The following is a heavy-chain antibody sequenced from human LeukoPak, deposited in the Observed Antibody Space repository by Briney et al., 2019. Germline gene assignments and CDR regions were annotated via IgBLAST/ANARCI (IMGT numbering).Heavy chain of an antibody. CDR1: GGSFSGYY. J-gene: IGHJ4*02. CDR3: ASGSWRAWDY. CDR2: INHSGST. Sequence: PSETLSLTCAVYGGSFSGYYWSWIRQPPGKGLEWIGEINHSGSTNYNPSLKSRVTISVDTSKNQFSLKLSSVTAADTAVYYCASGSWRAWDYWGQGTLVTVSS. V-gene: IGHV4-34*01.